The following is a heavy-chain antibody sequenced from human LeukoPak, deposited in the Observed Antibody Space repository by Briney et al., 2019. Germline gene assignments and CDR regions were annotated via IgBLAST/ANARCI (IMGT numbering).Heavy chain of an antibody. CDR2: ISGSGGST. V-gene: IGHV3-23*01. J-gene: IGHJ4*02. D-gene: IGHD3-22*01. CDR1: GFTFSSYA. CDR3: ATHAVRNYYDSSGPPEDY. Sequence: GGSLRLSCAASGFTFSSYAMSWVRQAPGKGLEWVSAISGSGGSTYYADSVKGRFTISRDNSKNTLYLQMNILRAEDTAVYYCATHAVRNYYDSSGPPEDYWGQGTLVTVSS.